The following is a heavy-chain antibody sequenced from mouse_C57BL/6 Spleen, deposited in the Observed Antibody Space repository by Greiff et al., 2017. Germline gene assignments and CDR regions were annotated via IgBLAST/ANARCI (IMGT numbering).Heavy chain of an antibody. V-gene: IGHV1-26*01. Sequence: EVQLQQSGPELVKPGASVKISCKASGYTFTDYYMNWVKQSHGKSLEWIGDSNPNNGGTSYNQKFKGKATLTVDKSSSTAYMELRSLTSEDSAVYYCARPLYYYGSSHAWFAYWGQGTLVTVSA. D-gene: IGHD1-1*01. J-gene: IGHJ3*01. CDR2: SNPNNGGT. CDR1: GYTFTDYY. CDR3: ARPLYYYGSSHAWFAY.